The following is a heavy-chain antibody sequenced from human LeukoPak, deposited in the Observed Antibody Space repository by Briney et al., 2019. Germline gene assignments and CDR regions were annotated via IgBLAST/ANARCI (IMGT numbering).Heavy chain of an antibody. Sequence: KAGGSLRLSCAASGFTFSDYYMSWIRQAPGKGLEWRSYISGSGSHTTYADSVRGRFTVSRYNAKSSLSLQVNSLRTDDTAVYYCARGGSTVTAGTPYYWGEGTLVTVSS. CDR3: ARGGSTVTAGTPYY. V-gene: IGHV3-11*06. CDR2: ISGSGSHT. D-gene: IGHD6-13*01. CDR1: GFTFSDYY. J-gene: IGHJ4*02.